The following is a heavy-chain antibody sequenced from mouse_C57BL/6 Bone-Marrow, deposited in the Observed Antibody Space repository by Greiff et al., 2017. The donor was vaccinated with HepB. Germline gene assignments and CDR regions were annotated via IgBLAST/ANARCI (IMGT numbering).Heavy chain of an antibody. D-gene: IGHD2-5*01. CDR1: GYTFTSYW. CDR2: IDPSDSYT. CDR3: ARGVYSNHWYFDV. Sequence: QVQLQQPGAELVRPGTSVKLSCKASGYTFTSYWMHWVKQRPGQGLEWIGVIDPSDSYTNYNQKFKGKATLTVDTSSSTAYMQLSSLTSEDSAVYYCARGVYSNHWYFDVWGTGTTVTVSS. V-gene: IGHV1-59*01. J-gene: IGHJ1*03.